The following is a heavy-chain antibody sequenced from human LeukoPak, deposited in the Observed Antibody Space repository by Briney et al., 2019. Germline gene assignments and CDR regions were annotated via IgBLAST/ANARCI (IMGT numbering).Heavy chain of an antibody. CDR3: AKDKSPNSYSSSWSGSDAFDI. D-gene: IGHD6-13*01. V-gene: IGHV3-23*01. CDR1: GFAFGSEA. J-gene: IGHJ3*02. Sequence: GGSLRLSCAVSGFAFGSEAMSWVRQSPTRGLEWVASISPGGGTTYYADYVKGRFTISRDNSNNTLYVQMNRLRAEDTAVYYCAKDKSPNSYSSSWSGSDAFDIWGQGTMVTVSS. CDR2: ISPGGGTT.